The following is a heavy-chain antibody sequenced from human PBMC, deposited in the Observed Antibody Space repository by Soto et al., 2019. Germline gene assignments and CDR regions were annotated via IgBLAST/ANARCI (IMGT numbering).Heavy chain of an antibody. V-gene: IGHV3-7*03. Sequence: EVQLVESGGGLVQPGGSLRLSCAASGFTFSSYWMSWVRQAPGKGLEWVANIKQDGSEKYYVDSVKGRFTISRDNAKNSLYLQMNSLRAEDTAVYYCARGPYCSSTSCYLPAVAFDIWRQGTMVTVSS. D-gene: IGHD2-2*01. CDR3: ARGPYCSSTSCYLPAVAFDI. J-gene: IGHJ3*02. CDR1: GFTFSSYW. CDR2: IKQDGSEK.